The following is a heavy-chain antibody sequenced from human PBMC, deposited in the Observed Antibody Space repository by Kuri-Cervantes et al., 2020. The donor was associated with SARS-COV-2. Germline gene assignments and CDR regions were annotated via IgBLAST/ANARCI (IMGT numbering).Heavy chain of an antibody. CDR3: AKDSRYDFWSGYYFDY. CDR2: ISGSGGST. V-gene: IGHV3-23*01. CDR1: GFTFSSYW. D-gene: IGHD3-3*01. J-gene: IGHJ4*02. Sequence: GESLKISCAASGFTFSSYWMHWVRQAPGKGLEWVSAISGSGGSTYYADSVKGRFTISRDNSKNTLYLQMNSLRAEDTAVYYCAKDSRYDFWSGYYFDYWGQGTLVTVSS.